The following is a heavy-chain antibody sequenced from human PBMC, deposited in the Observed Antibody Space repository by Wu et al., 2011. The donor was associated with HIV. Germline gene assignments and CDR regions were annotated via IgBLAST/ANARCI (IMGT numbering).Heavy chain of an antibody. Sequence: VKKPGASVKVSCKASGYTFTDYYLYWVRQAPGQGLEWLGWLNPNSGATNYAQKFQGRVTMTRDTSISTAYMELSRLRSDDTAVFYCAKGCGGITMIRGVIEYYYAMDVWGQGTTVTVSS. D-gene: IGHD3-10*01. J-gene: IGHJ6*02. CDR1: GYTFTDYY. CDR2: LNPNSGAT. V-gene: IGHV1-2*02. CDR3: AKGCGGITMIRGVIEYYYAMDV.